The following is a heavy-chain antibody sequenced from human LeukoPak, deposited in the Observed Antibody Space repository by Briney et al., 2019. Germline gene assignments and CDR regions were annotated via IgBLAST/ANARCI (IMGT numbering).Heavy chain of an antibody. CDR2: IKQDGIEK. CDR1: GFTFRSYW. D-gene: IGHD3-10*01. J-gene: IGHJ3*01. V-gene: IGHV3-7*01. Sequence: GGSLRLSCAASGFTFRSYWMDWVRQAPGKGLEWVANIKQDGIEKYFVDSVKGRFAISRDNAKNPLYLQMNNLRAEDTAVYYCAREAMVRGVPDAFDLWGPGTMVTVSS. CDR3: AREAMVRGVPDAFDL.